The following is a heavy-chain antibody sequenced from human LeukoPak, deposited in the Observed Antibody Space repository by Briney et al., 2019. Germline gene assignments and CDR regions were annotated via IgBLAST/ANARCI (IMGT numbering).Heavy chain of an antibody. J-gene: IGHJ4*02. Sequence: SETLSLTCTVSGGSVSSYYWSWIRQPPGKGLEWIGYIYYSGSTNYNPSLKSRVTISVDTSKNQFSLKLSSVTAADTAVYYCARETTGYACYFDNWGQGTLVTVSS. D-gene: IGHD5-12*01. V-gene: IGHV4-59*02. CDR2: IYYSGST. CDR1: GGSVSSYY. CDR3: ARETTGYACYFDN.